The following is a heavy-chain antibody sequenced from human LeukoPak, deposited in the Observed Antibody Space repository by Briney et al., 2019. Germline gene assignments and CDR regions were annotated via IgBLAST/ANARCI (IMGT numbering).Heavy chain of an antibody. CDR3: AKSGGFCSSTSCYLYYYYYYMDV. D-gene: IGHD2-2*01. Sequence: PGGSLRLSCAASGFTFSSYEMNWVRQAPGKGLEWVSGISDNGGSTYYADSVKGRFTISRDNSKNTPYLQMNSLRAEDTAVYYCAKSGGFCSSTSCYLYYYYYYMDVWGKGTTVTISS. CDR2: ISDNGGST. CDR1: GFTFSSYE. J-gene: IGHJ6*03. V-gene: IGHV3-23*01.